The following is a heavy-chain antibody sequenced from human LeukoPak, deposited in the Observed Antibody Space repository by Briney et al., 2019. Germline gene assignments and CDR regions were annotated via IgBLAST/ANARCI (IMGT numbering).Heavy chain of an antibody. V-gene: IGHV4-39*07. Sequence: SETLSLTCTVSGGSISSSSYYWGWIRQPPGKGLEWIGSIYYSGSTYYNPSLKSRVTISVDTSKNQFSLKLSSVTAADTAVYYCARGNSSWDQPPFDYWCQGTLITVSS. CDR2: IYYSGST. CDR3: ARGNSSWDQPPFDY. CDR1: GGSISSSSYY. J-gene: IGHJ4*02. D-gene: IGHD6-13*01.